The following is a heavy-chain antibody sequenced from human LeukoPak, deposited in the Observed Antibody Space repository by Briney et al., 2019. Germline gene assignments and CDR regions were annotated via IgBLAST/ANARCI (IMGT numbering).Heavy chain of an antibody. CDR1: GYTFTGYY. V-gene: IGHV1-8*02. CDR3: ARGEVADADAFDI. Sequence: ASVTVSFKAPGYTFTGYYMHWVRQAPGQGLEWMGWMNPNSGNTGYAQKFQGRVTMTRNTSISTAYMELSSLRSEDTAVYYCARGEVADADAFDIWGQGTMVTVSS. CDR2: MNPNSGNT. J-gene: IGHJ3*02.